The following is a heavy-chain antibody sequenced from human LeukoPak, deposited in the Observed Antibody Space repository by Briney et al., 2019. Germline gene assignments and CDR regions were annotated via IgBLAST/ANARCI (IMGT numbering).Heavy chain of an antibody. D-gene: IGHD2-15*01. V-gene: IGHV4-59*01. J-gene: IGHJ6*03. Sequence: SETLSLTCTVSGGSISSYYWSWIRQPPGKGLEWIGYIYYSGSTNYNPSLKSRVTISVDTSKNQFSLKLSSVTAADTAVYYCAGVLSHYYYYMGVWGKGTTVTVSS. CDR1: GGSISSYY. CDR2: IYYSGST. CDR3: AGVLSHYYYYMGV.